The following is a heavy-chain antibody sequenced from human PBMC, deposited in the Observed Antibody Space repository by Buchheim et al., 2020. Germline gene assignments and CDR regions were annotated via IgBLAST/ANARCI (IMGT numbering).Heavy chain of an antibody. CDR2: VSSSDGHA. J-gene: IGHJ4*02. V-gene: IGHV3-23*01. Sequence: EVQLLQSGGGLIQPGGSLRLACAASGFTIFDYTMNWVRQAPGKGLEWVSAVSSSDGHAYYADSVKGWFTISRDSSKNTLLLQMNSLRAEDTAVYYCAKVDYSGWLSWRYVDYWGQGTL. CDR1: GFTIFDYT. CDR3: AKVDYSGWLSWRYVDY. D-gene: IGHD6-19*01.